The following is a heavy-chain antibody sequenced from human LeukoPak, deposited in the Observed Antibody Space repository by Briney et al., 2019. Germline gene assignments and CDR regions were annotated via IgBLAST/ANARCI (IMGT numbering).Heavy chain of an antibody. J-gene: IGHJ4*02. CDR3: AREAEITRFDY. D-gene: IGHD5-24*01. V-gene: IGHV6-1*01. CDR1: GDSVSTNSVA. CDR2: TSYRSKWYN. Sequence: SQTLSLTCAISGDSVSTNSVAWNWIRQSPSRGLEWLGRTSYRSKWYNDYAVSVKSRITVTPDTSKNQFSLQLNSVTPEDTAVYYCAREAEITRFDYWGQGTLVTVSS.